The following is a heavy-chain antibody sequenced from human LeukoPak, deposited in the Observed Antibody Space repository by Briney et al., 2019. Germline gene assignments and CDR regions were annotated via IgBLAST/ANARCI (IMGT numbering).Heavy chain of an antibody. Sequence: SETLSLTCTGSGGSISSDYWQWIRQPPGKGLEWIGYIYNSGSNNYNPSLKSRVTISVDTSKNQFSLKLTSVTAADTAVYYCATRGSWGQGTLVTVSS. V-gene: IGHV4-59*08. CDR1: GGSISSDY. CDR3: ATRGS. J-gene: IGHJ5*02. D-gene: IGHD3-10*01. CDR2: IYNSGSN.